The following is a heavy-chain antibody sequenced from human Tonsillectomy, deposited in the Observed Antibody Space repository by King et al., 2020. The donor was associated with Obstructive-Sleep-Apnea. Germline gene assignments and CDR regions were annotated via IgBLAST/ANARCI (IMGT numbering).Heavy chain of an antibody. J-gene: IGHJ5*02. CDR2: IFYGGRT. CDR3: ARERAAGTNWFDP. CDR1: GASISSNIYY. Sequence: QLQESGPGLVKTSETLSLTCTVSGASISSNIYYWGWIRQPPGKGLEWIGNIFYGGRTYYNPSLKSRVTISLDTSKNLFSLKLSSVTAADTAVYYCARERAAGTNWFDPWGQGTLVIVSS. V-gene: IGHV4-39*07. D-gene: IGHD6-13*01.